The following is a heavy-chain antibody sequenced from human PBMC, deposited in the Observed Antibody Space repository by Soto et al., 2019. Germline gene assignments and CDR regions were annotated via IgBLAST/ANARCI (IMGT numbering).Heavy chain of an antibody. CDR2: IKSKTDGETT. V-gene: IGHV3-15*01. J-gene: IGHJ5*02. CDR1: GFTFSNAW. D-gene: IGHD2-15*01. CDR3: AAAAVAWP. Sequence: EVHLVETGGGLVKPGGSLTLSCVASGFTFSNAWMNWVRQAPGKGLEWVGRIKSKTDGETTDYGAAVRGRFTMSRDDSKNTLYPQMNSLKTEDTAVYFCAAAAVAWPWGQGTLVTVSS.